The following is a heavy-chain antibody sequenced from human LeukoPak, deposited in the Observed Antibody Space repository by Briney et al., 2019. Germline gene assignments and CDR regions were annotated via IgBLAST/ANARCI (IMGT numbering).Heavy chain of an antibody. Sequence: ASVKVSCKASEYTFSNYAMHWVRQAPGQRLEWMGWIKAGNGDTKYSQKFQGRVTITRDTSASTAYMELSSLRSEDTAVYYCATGGRLLYFDYWGRGTLVTVSS. CDR1: EYTFSNYA. V-gene: IGHV1-3*01. CDR3: ATGGRLLYFDY. CDR2: IKAGNGDT. J-gene: IGHJ4*02. D-gene: IGHD2-15*01.